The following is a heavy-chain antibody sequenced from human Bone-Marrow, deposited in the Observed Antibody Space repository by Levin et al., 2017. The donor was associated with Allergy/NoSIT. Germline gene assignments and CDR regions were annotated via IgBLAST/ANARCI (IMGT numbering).Heavy chain of an antibody. CDR2: ISYDGSNK. D-gene: IGHD1-26*01. J-gene: IGHJ3*02. V-gene: IGHV3-30*03. CDR3: ARQSLKWELRGAFDI. Sequence: GESLKISCAASGFTFSSYGMHWVRQAPGKGLEWVAVISYDGSNKYYADSVKGRFTISRDNSKNTLYLQMNSLRAEDTAVYYCARQSLKWELRGAFDIWGQGTMVTVSS. CDR1: GFTFSSYG.